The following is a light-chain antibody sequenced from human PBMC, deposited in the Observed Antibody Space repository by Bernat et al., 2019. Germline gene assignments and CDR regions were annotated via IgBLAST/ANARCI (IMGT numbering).Light chain of an antibody. CDR3: QQYGNLPQT. CDR1: QDISNY. V-gene: IGKV1-33*01. CDR2: DAS. J-gene: IGKJ1*01. Sequence: DIQMTQSPSSLSASVGDRVTITCQASQDISNYLNRYQQKPGKAPKLLIYDASNLETGVPSRFSGSGSGTDFTFTISSLQPEDIATYYCQQYGNLPQTFGEGTKMEIK.